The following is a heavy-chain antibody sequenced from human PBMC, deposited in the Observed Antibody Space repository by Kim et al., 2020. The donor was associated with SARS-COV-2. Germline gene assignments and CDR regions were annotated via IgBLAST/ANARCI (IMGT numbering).Heavy chain of an antibody. D-gene: IGHD6-13*01. J-gene: IGHJ4*02. CDR3: ARHVSSSWLFDY. Sequence: SAQNLQGRGTMTRDTATSTVYMDLSSLRSEDTAVYYCARHVSSSWLFDYWGQGILVTVSS. V-gene: IGHV1-46*01.